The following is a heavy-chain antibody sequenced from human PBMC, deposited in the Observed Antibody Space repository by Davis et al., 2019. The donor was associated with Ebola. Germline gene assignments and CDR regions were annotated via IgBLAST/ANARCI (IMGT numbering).Heavy chain of an antibody. V-gene: IGHV3-23*01. Sequence: GESLKISCAASGFTFSSYAVSWVRQAPGKGLEWVSAISGSGGNTYYADSVKGRFTISRDNSKNTLFLQMNSLRAEDTAVYYVATADGRGPYYYYGMDVWGQGTTVTVSS. CDR2: ISGSGGNT. D-gene: IGHD5-12*01. CDR1: GFTFSSYA. CDR3: ATADGRGPYYYYGMDV. J-gene: IGHJ6*02.